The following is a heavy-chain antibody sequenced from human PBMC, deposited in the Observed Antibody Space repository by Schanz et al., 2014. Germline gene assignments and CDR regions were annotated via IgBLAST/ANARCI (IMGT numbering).Heavy chain of an antibody. CDR3: AKQIHYDILTVTRN. CDR1: EFTFSSYA. J-gene: IGHJ4*02. D-gene: IGHD3-9*01. Sequence: VQLVESGGGVVQFGRSLRLSCEASEFTFSSYAMSWVRQAPGKGLEWVSGISGSGGSTYYADSVKGRFTISRDNSKNTLYLQMNSLRAEDTAVYYCAKQIHYDILTVTRNWGQGTLVTVSS. V-gene: IGHV3-23*04. CDR2: ISGSGGST.